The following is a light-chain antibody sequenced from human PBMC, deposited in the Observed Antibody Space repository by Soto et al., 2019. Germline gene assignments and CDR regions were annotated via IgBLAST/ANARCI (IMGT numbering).Light chain of an antibody. CDR1: SSDVGGYKY. CDR3: SSYTSSSPYV. J-gene: IGLJ1*01. Sequence: QSVLTQPASVSGSPGQSITISCTGTSSDVGGYKYVSWYQHHPGKAPKLMIYDVSNRPSGVSNRFSGSKSGNTASLTISGLQAEDEADYYCSSYTSSSPYVFGTGTKVTVL. V-gene: IGLV2-14*03. CDR2: DVS.